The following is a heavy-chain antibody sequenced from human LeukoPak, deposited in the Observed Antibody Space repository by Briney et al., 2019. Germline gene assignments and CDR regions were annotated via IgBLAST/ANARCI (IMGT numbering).Heavy chain of an antibody. CDR1: GFTFSSYA. CDR3: AKAAFQEPPGIAVAGTGVTNY. V-gene: IGHV3-23*01. Sequence: PGGSLRLSCAASGFTFSSYAMSWVRQAPGKGLEWVSAISGSGGSTYYADSVKGRFTISRDNSKNTLYLQVNSLRAEDTAVYYCAKAAFQEPPGIAVAGTGVTNYWGQGTLVTVSS. D-gene: IGHD6-19*01. CDR2: ISGSGGST. J-gene: IGHJ4*02.